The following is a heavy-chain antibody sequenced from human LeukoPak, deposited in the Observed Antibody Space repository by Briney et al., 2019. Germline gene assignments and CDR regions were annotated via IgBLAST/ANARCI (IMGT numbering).Heavy chain of an antibody. Sequence: SETLSLTCTVSGASISSYYWTWIRQPPGKGLEWIGYIYYSGSANYSPSLKSRVTISVDTSKNQFSLKLSSVTAADTAVYYCARGRDFWSGPKRVYVYWGQGTLVTVSS. CDR1: GASISSYY. V-gene: IGHV4-59*12. D-gene: IGHD3-3*01. J-gene: IGHJ4*02. CDR2: IYYSGSA. CDR3: ARGRDFWSGPKRVYVY.